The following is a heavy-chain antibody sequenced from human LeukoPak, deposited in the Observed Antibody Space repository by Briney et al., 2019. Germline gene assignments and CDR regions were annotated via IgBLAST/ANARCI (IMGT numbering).Heavy chain of an antibody. CDR1: GGSISSYY. J-gene: IGHJ4*02. Sequence: PETLSLTCTVSGGSISSYYWSWIRQPPGKGLEWIGYISYSGSTNYNPSLKSRVTISVDMSKNQFSLKLSSVSAADTAVYYCARVPNYYDSSGYRRNIYFDYWGQGTLVTVSS. CDR2: ISYSGST. D-gene: IGHD3-22*01. CDR3: ARVPNYYDSSGYRRNIYFDY. V-gene: IGHV4-59*01.